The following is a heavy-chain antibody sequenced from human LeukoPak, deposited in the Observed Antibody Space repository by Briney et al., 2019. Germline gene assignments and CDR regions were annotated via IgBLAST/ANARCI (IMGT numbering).Heavy chain of an antibody. Sequence: ASVKVSCKASGYTFTSYDINWVRQATGQGLEWMGWMNPNSGNTGYAQKFQGRVTMTRNTSISTAYMELSSLRSEDTAVYYCARRDCSGGSCYSYYFDYWGQGTLVTVSS. D-gene: IGHD2-15*01. J-gene: IGHJ4*02. V-gene: IGHV1-8*01. CDR2: MNPNSGNT. CDR1: GYTFTSYD. CDR3: ARRDCSGGSCYSYYFDY.